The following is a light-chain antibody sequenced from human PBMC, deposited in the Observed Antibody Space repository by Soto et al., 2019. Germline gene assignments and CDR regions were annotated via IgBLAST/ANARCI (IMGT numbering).Light chain of an antibody. V-gene: IGKV3-15*01. CDR3: QQYSDWPPT. CDR1: QSVGSN. CDR2: GAS. J-gene: IGKJ1*01. Sequence: EIVVTQSPATLSVSPGERATLSCRASQSVGSNLAWYQQKPGQAPRLLINGASTRATGIPARFSGSGSGTEFSPTISSLQSEDFAVYYCQQYSDWPPTFGQGTKVDI.